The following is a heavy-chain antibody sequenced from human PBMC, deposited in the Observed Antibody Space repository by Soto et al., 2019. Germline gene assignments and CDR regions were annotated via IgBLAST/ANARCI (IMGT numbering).Heavy chain of an antibody. CDR3: ASAGLWFGELLQG. V-gene: IGHV3-74*01. CDR2: INSDGSST. CDR1: GFTFSSYW. J-gene: IGHJ6*02. D-gene: IGHD3-10*01. Sequence: GGSLRLSCAASGFTFSSYWMHWLRQAPGKWLVWVSRINSDGSSTSYTDSVKGRFTISRDNAKNTLYLQMNSLRAEDTAVYYCASAGLWFGELLQGWGQGXTVTVYS.